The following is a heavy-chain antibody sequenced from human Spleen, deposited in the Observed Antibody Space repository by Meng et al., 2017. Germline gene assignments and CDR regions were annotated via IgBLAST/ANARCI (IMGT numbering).Heavy chain of an antibody. CDR1: GGSFSDYY. V-gene: IGHV4-34*01. D-gene: IGHD4-11*01. CDR3: ARGPTTMAHDFDY. J-gene: IGHJ4*02. Sequence: QVTRQQWGAGLWKPSETLSLSGVVSGGSFSDYYWSWIRQPPGKGLEWIGEINHSGSTNYNPSLESRATIPVDTSQNNLSLKLSSVTAADSAVYYCARGPTTMAHDFDYWGQGTLVTVSS. CDR2: INHSGST.